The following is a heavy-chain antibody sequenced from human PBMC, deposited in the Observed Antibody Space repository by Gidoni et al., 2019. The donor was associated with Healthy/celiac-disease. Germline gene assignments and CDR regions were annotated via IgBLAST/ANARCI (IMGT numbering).Heavy chain of an antibody. J-gene: IGHJ3*02. V-gene: IGHV5-51*01. Sequence: EVQLVQSGAEVKKPGESLKISCKGSGYSFTSYWIGCVRQMPGKGLEWMGIIYPGDSDTRYSPSFQGQVTISADKSISTAYLQWSSLKASDTAMYYCARTHCSGGSCYSRGAFDIWGQGTMVTVSS. CDR2: IYPGDSDT. CDR1: GYSFTSYW. D-gene: IGHD2-15*01. CDR3: ARTHCSGGSCYSRGAFDI.